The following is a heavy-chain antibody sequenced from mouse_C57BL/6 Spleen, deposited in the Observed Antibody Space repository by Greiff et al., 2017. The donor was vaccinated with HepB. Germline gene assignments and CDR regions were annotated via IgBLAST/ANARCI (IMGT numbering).Heavy chain of an antibody. J-gene: IGHJ1*03. V-gene: IGHV1-43*01. D-gene: IGHD1-1*01. Sequence: VQLKESGPELVKPGASVKISCKASGYSFTGYYMHWVKQSSEKSLEWSGEINPSTGGTSYNQKFKGKATLTVDKSSSTAYMQLKSLTSEDSAVYYCARYGYYGSSYGYFDVWGTGTTVTVSS. CDR2: INPSTGGT. CDR1: GYSFTGYY. CDR3: ARYGYYGSSYGYFDV.